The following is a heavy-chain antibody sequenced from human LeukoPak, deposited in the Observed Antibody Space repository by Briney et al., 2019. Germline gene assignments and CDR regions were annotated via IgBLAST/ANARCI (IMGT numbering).Heavy chain of an antibody. CDR1: GGSFSGYY. Sequence: SETLSLTCAVSGGSFSGYYWSWIRQPPGKGLEWIGEINHSGSTNYNPSLKSRVTISVDTSKNQFSLKLSSVTAADTAVYYCAPGGWRLDPWGQGTLVTVSS. J-gene: IGHJ5*02. CDR2: INHSGST. D-gene: IGHD3-10*01. CDR3: APGGWRLDP. V-gene: IGHV4-34*01.